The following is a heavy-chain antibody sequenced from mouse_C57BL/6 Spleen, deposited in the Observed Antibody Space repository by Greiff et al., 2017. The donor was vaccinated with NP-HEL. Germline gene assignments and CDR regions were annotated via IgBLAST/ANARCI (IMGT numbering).Heavy chain of an antibody. CDR2: INPNYGTT. D-gene: IGHD2-3*01. J-gene: IGHJ4*01. Sequence: EVQLQQSGPELVKPGASVKISCKASGYSFTDYNMNWVKQSNGKSLEWIGVINPNYGTTSYNQKFKGKATLTVDQSSSTAYMQLNSLTSEDSADYYGAKTSDGYLYAMDYWGQGTSVTVSS. V-gene: IGHV1-39*01. CDR3: AKTSDGYLYAMDY. CDR1: GYSFTDYN.